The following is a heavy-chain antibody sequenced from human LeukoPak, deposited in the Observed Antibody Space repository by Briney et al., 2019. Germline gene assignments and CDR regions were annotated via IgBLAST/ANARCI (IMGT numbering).Heavy chain of an antibody. V-gene: IGHV5-51*01. CDR1: GYSFTNYW. Sequence: LGESLKISCKGSGYSFTNYWIGWVRQLPGKGLEWMGIIYPGDSDTRYSPSFQGQVTISADKSISTAYLQWSSLKASDTAIYYCAKTRGTYTSGCDYWGQGTLVTVSS. J-gene: IGHJ4*02. CDR2: IYPGDSDT. CDR3: AKTRGTYTSGCDY. D-gene: IGHD6-19*01.